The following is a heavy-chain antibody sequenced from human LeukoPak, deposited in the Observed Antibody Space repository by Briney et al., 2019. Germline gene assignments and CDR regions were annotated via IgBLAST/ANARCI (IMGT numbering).Heavy chain of an antibody. Sequence: SETLSLTCTVSGGSISSGGYYWSWIRQHPGKGLEWIGYIYYSGSTYYSPSLKSRVTISIDTSKTQFSLKLNSVTAADTAVYYCARAGLHWSGYASDIWGLGTMVTVSS. J-gene: IGHJ3*02. V-gene: IGHV4-31*03. CDR2: IYYSGST. D-gene: IGHD3-3*01. CDR1: GGSISSGGYY. CDR3: ARAGLHWSGYASDI.